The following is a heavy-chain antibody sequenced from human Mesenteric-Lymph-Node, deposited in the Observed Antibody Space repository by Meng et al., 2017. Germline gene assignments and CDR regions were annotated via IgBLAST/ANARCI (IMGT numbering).Heavy chain of an antibody. CDR3: ARRRGGSGRDC. CDR1: GGSISSGGYY. J-gene: IGHJ4*02. V-gene: IGHV4-39*01. Sequence: QLQEPGPGLVKPSQTLSLTCTVSGGSISSGGYYWDWVRQPPGKGLEWIGAIYHSGSTSYNPSLQSRVTMFVDTSKNQFSLMLTSVTATDTAVYYCARRRGGSGRDCWGQGTLVTVSS. D-gene: IGHD3-10*01. CDR2: IYHSGST.